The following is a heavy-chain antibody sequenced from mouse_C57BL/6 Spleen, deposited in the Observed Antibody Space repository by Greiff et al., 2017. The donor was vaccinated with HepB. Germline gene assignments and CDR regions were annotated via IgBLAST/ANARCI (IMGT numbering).Heavy chain of an antibody. CDR3: AGGDDYDGGEYYYAMDY. CDR1: GFTFSDYG. CDR2: ISSGSSTI. D-gene: IGHD2-4*01. Sequence: EVKLVESGGGLVKPGGSLKLSCAASGFTFSDYGMHWVRQAPEKGLEWVAYISSGSSTIYYADTVKGRFTISRDNAKNTLFLQMTSLRSEDTAMYYCAGGDDYDGGEYYYAMDYWGQGTSVTVSS. V-gene: IGHV5-17*01. J-gene: IGHJ4*01.